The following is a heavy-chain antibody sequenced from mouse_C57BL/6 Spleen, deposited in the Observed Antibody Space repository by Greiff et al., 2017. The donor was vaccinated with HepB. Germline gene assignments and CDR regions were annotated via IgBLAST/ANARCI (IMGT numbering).Heavy chain of an antibody. CDR3: ARSGPLYAMDY. D-gene: IGHD3-2*02. V-gene: IGHV1-26*01. CDR1: GYTFTDYY. J-gene: IGHJ4*01. Sequence: EVQLQQSGPELVKPGASVKISCKASGYTFTDYYMNWVKQSHGKSLDWIGDINPNNGGTSYNQKFKGKATLTVDKSSSTAYMELRSLTSEDSAVYYCARSGPLYAMDYWGQGTSVTVSS. CDR2: INPNNGGT.